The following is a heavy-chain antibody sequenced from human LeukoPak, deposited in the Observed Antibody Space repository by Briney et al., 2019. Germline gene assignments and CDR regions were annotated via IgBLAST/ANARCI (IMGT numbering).Heavy chain of an antibody. CDR2: ISAYNGNT. V-gene: IGHV1-18*04. D-gene: IGHD3-10*01. CDR3: AREITMVRGVPLYYFDY. J-gene: IGHJ4*02. Sequence: ASAKVSCKASGYTFTSYGISWVRQAPGQGLEWMGWISAYNGNTNYAQKLQGRVTMTTDTSTSTAYMELRSLRPDDPAVYYCAREITMVRGVPLYYFDYWGQGTLVTVSS. CDR1: GYTFTSYG.